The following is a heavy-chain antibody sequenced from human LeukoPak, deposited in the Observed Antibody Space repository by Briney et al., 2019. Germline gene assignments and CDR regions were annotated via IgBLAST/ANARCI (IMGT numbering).Heavy chain of an antibody. J-gene: IGHJ4*02. D-gene: IGHD3-22*01. CDR1: GFTFSSYA. CDR3: AREDYDSSGYDY. CDR2: ISSSSSYI. V-gene: IGHV3-21*01. Sequence: GGSLRLSCAASGFTFSSYAMSWVRQAPGKGLEWVSSISSSSSYIYYADSVKGRFTISRDNAKNSLYLQMNSLRAEDTAVYYCAREDYDSSGYDYWGQGTLVTVSS.